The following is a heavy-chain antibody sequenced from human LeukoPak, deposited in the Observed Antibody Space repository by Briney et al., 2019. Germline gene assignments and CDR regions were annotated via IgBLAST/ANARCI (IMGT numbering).Heavy chain of an antibody. CDR3: AKDRTVGASYWYFDL. CDR2: ISSSSSYI. D-gene: IGHD1-26*01. V-gene: IGHV3-21*04. Sequence: GGSLRLSCAASGFTFSSYSMNWVRQAPGKGLEWVSSISSSSSYIYYADSVKGRFTISRDNAKNSLYLQMNTLRAEDTAIYYCAKDRTVGASYWYFDLWGRGTLVTVSS. CDR1: GFTFSSYS. J-gene: IGHJ2*01.